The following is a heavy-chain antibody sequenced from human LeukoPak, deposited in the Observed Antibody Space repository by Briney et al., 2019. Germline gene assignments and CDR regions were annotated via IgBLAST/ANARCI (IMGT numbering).Heavy chain of an antibody. Sequence: GRSLRLSCAASGFTVSSYAIHWVRQAPGKGLEWVARISYDGYNKYYVDSVRGRFTFSRDISENTLYLQMNSLRADDTAVYYCARDVTTFLLPNAYAFDFWGQGTMVTVSS. V-gene: IGHV3-30*04. CDR3: ARDVTTFLLPNAYAFDF. CDR2: ISYDGYNK. CDR1: GFTVSSYA. D-gene: IGHD1-1*01. J-gene: IGHJ3*01.